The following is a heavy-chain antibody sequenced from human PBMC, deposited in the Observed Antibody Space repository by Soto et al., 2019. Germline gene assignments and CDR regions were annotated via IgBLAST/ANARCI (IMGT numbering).Heavy chain of an antibody. J-gene: IGHJ5*02. CDR3: VRIRYQLPSSVLWLDP. V-gene: IGHV4-34*01. Sequence: SETLSLTCAVYGGFLSESYWTWIRQPPGKGLEWIGEINHVGGTNYNPSLKSRVTMSVDTSQNQFSLRLISVTAADTAMYFCVRIRYQLPSSVLWLDPWGQGTTVTVYS. CDR2: INHVGGT. CDR1: GGFLSESY. D-gene: IGHD3-16*01.